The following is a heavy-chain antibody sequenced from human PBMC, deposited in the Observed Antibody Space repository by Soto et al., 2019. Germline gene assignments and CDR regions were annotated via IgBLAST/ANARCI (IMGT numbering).Heavy chain of an antibody. CDR2: ISFDGSLK. D-gene: IGHD6-13*01. CDR1: GFTFDSHT. Sequence: QVQLVESGGGVVQPGRSLRLSCTASGFTFDSHTMHWVRQSPGKGLEWVALISFDGSLKYDSDSVKGRFSISRDNSMNTVFLEMNSLRPEDTAVYYCARTYSSSWNYLDYWGQGVQVIVSS. CDR3: ARTYSSSWNYLDY. V-gene: IGHV3-30*04. J-gene: IGHJ4*02.